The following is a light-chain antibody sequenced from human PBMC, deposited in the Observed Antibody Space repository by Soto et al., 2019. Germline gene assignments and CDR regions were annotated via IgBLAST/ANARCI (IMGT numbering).Light chain of an antibody. CDR2: NAS. CDR3: QQYNSYAWT. J-gene: IGKJ1*01. CDR1: QSVSSW. V-gene: IGKV1-5*03. Sequence: DIQMTQSPATLSASVGDRVTISCRASQSVSSWLAWYQQKPGKAPRLLIYNASSLASGVPSRFSGGGSGTEFPLTSSSLQDDDFANYYCQQYNSYAWTFGQGTKVEIK.